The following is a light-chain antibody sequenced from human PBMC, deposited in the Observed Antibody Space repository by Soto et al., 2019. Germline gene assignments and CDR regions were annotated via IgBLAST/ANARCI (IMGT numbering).Light chain of an antibody. CDR3: SSFRSGTILV. J-gene: IGLJ1*01. CDR1: RSDIGDSNF. CDR2: EVN. Sequence: QSALTQPASVSGSPGQSVTISCTGPRSDIGDSNFISWYQHSPPKAPRLLIYEVNNRPSGVSRRFSASKAGNTASLTISGLRDDDEADYFCSSFRSGTILVFGSGTKLTVL. V-gene: IGLV2-14*01.